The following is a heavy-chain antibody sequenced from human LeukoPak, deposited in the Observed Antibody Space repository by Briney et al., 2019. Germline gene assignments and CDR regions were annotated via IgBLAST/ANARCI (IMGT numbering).Heavy chain of an antibody. D-gene: IGHD6-19*01. V-gene: IGHV4-61*02. CDR1: GGSISSGAYY. Sequence: PSQTLSLTCTVSGGSISSGAYYWSWIRQPAGKGLEWIGRIYTRGSTNYNPSLKSRVTISVDTSKNQFSLKLSSVTAADTAVYYCASEGIAVAGTFDYWGQGTLVTVSS. CDR3: ASEGIAVAGTFDY. J-gene: IGHJ4*02. CDR2: IYTRGST.